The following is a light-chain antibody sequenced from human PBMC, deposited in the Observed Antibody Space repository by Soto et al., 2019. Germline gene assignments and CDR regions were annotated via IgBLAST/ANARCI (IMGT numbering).Light chain of an antibody. Sequence: SALTQPASVSGSPGQSITISCTGTSSDIGHNKYVSWYQQHPGKVPKLLINQVSNRPSGVSNRFSGSKSGNTASLTISGLLAEDEADYFCTSSTSDSLYVFGTGTKVTVL. J-gene: IGLJ1*01. CDR1: SSDIGHNKY. CDR2: QVS. V-gene: IGLV2-14*01. CDR3: TSSTSDSLYV.